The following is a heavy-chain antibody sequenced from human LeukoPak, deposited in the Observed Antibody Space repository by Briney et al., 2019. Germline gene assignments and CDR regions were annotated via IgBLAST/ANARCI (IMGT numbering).Heavy chain of an antibody. Sequence: SETLSLTCAVYGGSFSGYYWSWIRQPPGKGLEWIGEINHSGSTNYIPSLKSRVTISVDTSKNQFSLKLSSVTAADTAVYYCARGYCSGGSCYSQFADYWGQGTLVTVSS. CDR2: INHSGST. J-gene: IGHJ4*02. V-gene: IGHV4-34*01. CDR3: ARGYCSGGSCYSQFADY. D-gene: IGHD2-15*01. CDR1: GGSFSGYY.